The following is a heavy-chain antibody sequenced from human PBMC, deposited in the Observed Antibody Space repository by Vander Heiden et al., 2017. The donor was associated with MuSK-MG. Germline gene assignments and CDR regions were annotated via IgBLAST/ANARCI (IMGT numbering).Heavy chain of an antibody. Sequence: QPQLQESGPGLVKPSETLSHTCPVSGGSIGCSSYYWGWIRPPPGQGLEWIGSIYYSENTYYNPSLKSRVTISVDTSKNQFSLKLSSVTAADTAVYYCASLLAATIDYWGQGTLVTVSS. CDR1: GGSIGCSSYY. CDR2: IYYSENT. CDR3: ASLLAATIDY. J-gene: IGHJ4*02. V-gene: IGHV4-39*07. D-gene: IGHD6-6*01.